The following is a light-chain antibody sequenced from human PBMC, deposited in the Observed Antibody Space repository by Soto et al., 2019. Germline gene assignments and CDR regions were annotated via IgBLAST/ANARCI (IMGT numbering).Light chain of an antibody. Sequence: EIVWTHSPATLSFSPGEIATLSFRASQSVSSYLAWYQQKPGQAPRLLIYDASNRATGVPARFSGSGSGTDFTLTISSLEPEDIATYYCQQYSHLITFGQGTRLEIK. V-gene: IGKV3-11*01. CDR1: QSVSSY. J-gene: IGKJ5*01. CDR3: QQYSHLIT. CDR2: DAS.